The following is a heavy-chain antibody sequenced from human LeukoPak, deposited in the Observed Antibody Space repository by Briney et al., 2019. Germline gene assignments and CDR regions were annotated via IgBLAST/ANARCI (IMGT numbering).Heavy chain of an antibody. CDR2: ISSSSSYI. J-gene: IGHJ1*01. CDR3: ARDLLYYDSSGYEH. D-gene: IGHD3-22*01. V-gene: IGHV3-21*01. Sequence: GGSLRLSCAASGFTFSSYSMNWVRQAPGKGLEWVSSISSSSSYIYYADSVKGRFAISRDNAKNSLYLQMNSLRAEDTAVYYCARDLLYYDSSGYEHWGQGTLVTVSS. CDR1: GFTFSSYS.